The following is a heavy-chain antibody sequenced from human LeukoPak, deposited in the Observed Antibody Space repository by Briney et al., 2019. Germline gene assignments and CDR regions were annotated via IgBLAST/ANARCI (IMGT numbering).Heavy chain of an antibody. Sequence: GGSLRLSCAASGFTFDDYVMHWVRQAPGKGLEWVSLISGDGGSTYYADSVKGRFTISRDNSKNTLYLQMNSLRAEDTAVYYCATDQRYAFDYWGQGILVTVSS. CDR2: ISGDGGST. CDR3: ATDQRYAFDY. V-gene: IGHV3-43*02. J-gene: IGHJ4*02. CDR1: GFTFDDYV. D-gene: IGHD3-9*01.